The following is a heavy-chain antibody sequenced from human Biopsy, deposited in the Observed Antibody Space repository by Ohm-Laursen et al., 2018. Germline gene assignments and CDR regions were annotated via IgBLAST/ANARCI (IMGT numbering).Heavy chain of an antibody. Sequence: SSVKVSCKASGYTFTSYAISWVRQAPGQGLEWLGGNIPILGTGNYAQKFQDRVTVAADTSTSTATMELRSLRSDDTAVYYCATKLTGYFHHWGQGTLVIVSS. CDR2: NIPILGTG. J-gene: IGHJ1*01. D-gene: IGHD3-9*01. CDR1: GYTFTSYA. CDR3: ATKLTGYFHH. V-gene: IGHV1-69*06.